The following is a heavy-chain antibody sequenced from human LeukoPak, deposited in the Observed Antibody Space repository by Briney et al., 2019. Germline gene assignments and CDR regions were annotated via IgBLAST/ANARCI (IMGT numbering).Heavy chain of an antibody. V-gene: IGHV3-21*01. Sequence: GGSLRLSCAASGFTFSSYSMNWVRQAPGKGLEWVSSISSSSSYIYHADSVKGRFSISRDNSKNSLYLQMNSLRAEDTAVYYCARRVATADDAFDVWGQGTMVTVSS. J-gene: IGHJ3*01. CDR3: ARRVATADDAFDV. CDR2: ISSSSSYI. CDR1: GFTFSSYS. D-gene: IGHD5-12*01.